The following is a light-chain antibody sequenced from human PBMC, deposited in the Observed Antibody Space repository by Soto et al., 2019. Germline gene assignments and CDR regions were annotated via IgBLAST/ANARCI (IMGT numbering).Light chain of an antibody. CDR3: QQYNSART. CDR2: DAS. CDR1: QSIGNE. Sequence: DIQMTQSPSTLSASIGDRVTISCRASQSIGNELAWYQQKPGKAPKVLIYDASNLESGVPSRFSGSGSGTEFILTISSLQPDDFATYYCQQYNSARTFGQGTKLEIK. J-gene: IGKJ2*02. V-gene: IGKV1-5*01.